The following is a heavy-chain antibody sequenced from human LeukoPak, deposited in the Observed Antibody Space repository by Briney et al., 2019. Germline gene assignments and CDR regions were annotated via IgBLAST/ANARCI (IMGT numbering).Heavy chain of an antibody. CDR1: GYTLTELS. J-gene: IGHJ4*02. D-gene: IGHD6-19*01. Sequence: ASVKVSCKVSGYTLTELSMHWVRQAPGKGLEWMGGFDPEDGETIYAQKFQGRVTMTEDASTDTAYMELRSLRSEATVVYYCAAGGYSSGWDNFDYWGQGTLVTVSS. CDR2: FDPEDGET. V-gene: IGHV1-24*01. CDR3: AAGGYSSGWDNFDY.